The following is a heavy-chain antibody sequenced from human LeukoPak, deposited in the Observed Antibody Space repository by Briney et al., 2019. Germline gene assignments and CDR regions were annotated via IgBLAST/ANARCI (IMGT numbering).Heavy chain of an antibody. Sequence: SETLSLTCTVSGGCIGTYYWSWIRQSPGKGLEWIGYIYVTGSTRYNPYLQSRVTISVDTSRNRFFLKMSSVTAADTAVYYCARHIGGGIEDMDVWGKGTKVTVSS. V-gene: IGHV4-59*08. J-gene: IGHJ6*03. CDR1: GGCIGTYY. D-gene: IGHD3-16*02. CDR2: IYVTGST. CDR3: ARHIGGGIEDMDV.